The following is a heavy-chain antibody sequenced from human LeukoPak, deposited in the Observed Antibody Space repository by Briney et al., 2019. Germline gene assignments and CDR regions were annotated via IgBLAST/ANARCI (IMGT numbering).Heavy chain of an antibody. J-gene: IGHJ4*02. V-gene: IGHV3-23*01. CDR2: ISGSGAST. CDR3: AKDKASVAAKGPFDY. Sequence: PGGSLRLSCAASEFTFSNYAMTWVRQAPGKGLEWVSSISGSGASTYYADSVKGRFTISRDNSKNTLYLQLNSLRAEDTAVYYCAKDKASVAAKGPFDYWGQGTLVTVSS. D-gene: IGHD2-15*01. CDR1: EFTFSNYA.